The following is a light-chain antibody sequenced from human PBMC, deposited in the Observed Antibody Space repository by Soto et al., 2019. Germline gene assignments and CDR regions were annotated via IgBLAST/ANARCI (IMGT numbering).Light chain of an antibody. Sequence: DIVLTQSPDALAVSLGETATINCKSSQSILHSFNNKNCLVCYQQKPGQPPKVLIYWSSTRESGVPDRCSGSGCGTDFPLTISSLKAEDVAVYYCQQYSSDPRTFGHGTKVEIK. J-gene: IGKJ1*01. V-gene: IGKV4-1*01. CDR2: WSS. CDR1: QSILHSFNNKNC. CDR3: QQYSSDPRT.